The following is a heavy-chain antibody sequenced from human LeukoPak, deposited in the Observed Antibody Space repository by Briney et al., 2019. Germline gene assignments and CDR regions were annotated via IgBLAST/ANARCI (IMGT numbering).Heavy chain of an antibody. V-gene: IGHV3-23*01. CDR1: GFTFSSSA. CDR2: ISGSGSGGST. D-gene: IGHD3-10*01. Sequence: PGGSLRLSCAASGFTFSSSAMSWVRQAPGKGLEWVSSISGSGSGGSTYYADSVKGRFIISRDNPKNTLSLQMNSLRADDTAIYYCAKDRTRYGSGPARFDLWGQGTLVTVSS. J-gene: IGHJ5*02. CDR3: AKDRTRYGSGPARFDL.